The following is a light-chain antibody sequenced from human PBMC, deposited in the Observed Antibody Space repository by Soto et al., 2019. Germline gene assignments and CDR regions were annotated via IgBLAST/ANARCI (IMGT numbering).Light chain of an antibody. CDR1: QSVSSSY. CDR2: GAS. Sequence: EIVLTQSPGTLSLSPGERATLSCRASQSVSSSYLAWYQQKPGQAPRLLIYGASSTATGIPDKISGSGSGTDFTLTISRMEPEDFAVYYCQQYGSTRWTFGQGTKVEIK. J-gene: IGKJ1*01. CDR3: QQYGSTRWT. V-gene: IGKV3-20*01.